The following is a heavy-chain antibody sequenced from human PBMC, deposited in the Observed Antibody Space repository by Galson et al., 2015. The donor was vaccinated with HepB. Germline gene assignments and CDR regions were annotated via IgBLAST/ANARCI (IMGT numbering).Heavy chain of an antibody. Sequence: SLRLSCAASGFPFSNYAMHWVRQALGKGLEWVAVIWYDGSMAYYGNSVKGRFTISRDNSKNTVDLQMNSLRAEDTAVYYCVRDGIVGATSGGHFQHWGQGTLVTVSS. CDR3: VRDGIVGATSGGHFQH. J-gene: IGHJ1*01. V-gene: IGHV3-33*01. CDR1: GFPFSNYA. CDR2: IWYDGSMA. D-gene: IGHD1-26*01.